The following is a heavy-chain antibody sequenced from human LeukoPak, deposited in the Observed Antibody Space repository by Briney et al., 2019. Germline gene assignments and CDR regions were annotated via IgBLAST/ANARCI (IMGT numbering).Heavy chain of an antibody. V-gene: IGHV1-18*01. CDR2: ISAYNGNT. J-gene: IGHJ6*02. CDR3: ARTPVSSGWHDYYYGMDV. CDR1: GYTFTSYG. D-gene: IGHD6-19*01. Sequence: ASVKVSCKASGYTFTSYGISWVRQAPGQGLEWMGWISAYNGNTNYAQKLQGRVTMTTDTSTSTAYMELRSLRSDDTAVYYCARTPVSSGWHDYYYGMDVWGQGTTATVSS.